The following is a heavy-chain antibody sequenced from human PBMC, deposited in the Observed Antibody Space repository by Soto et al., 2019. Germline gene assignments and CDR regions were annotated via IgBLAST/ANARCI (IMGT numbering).Heavy chain of an antibody. CDR1: GFTVSSNY. CDR3: ASGSSSWYFPFDY. J-gene: IGHJ4*02. D-gene: IGHD6-13*01. V-gene: IGHV3-53*01. Sequence: GGSLRLSCAASGFTVSSNYMSWVRQAPGKGLEWVSVIYSGGSTYYADSVKGRFTISRDNSKNTLYLQMNSLRAEDTAVYYCASGSSSWYFPFDYWGQGTLVTVSS. CDR2: IYSGGST.